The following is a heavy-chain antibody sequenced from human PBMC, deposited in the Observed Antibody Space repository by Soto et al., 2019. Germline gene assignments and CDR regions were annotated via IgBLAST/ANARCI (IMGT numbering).Heavy chain of an antibody. V-gene: IGHV3-74*01. J-gene: IGHJ4*02. D-gene: IGHD3-10*01. CDR1: GFTFNYYW. CDR2: IQSDGSSP. Sequence: PGGSLRLSCVASGFTFNYYWMHWVRQAPGKGLVWVSRIQSDGSSPDYVDSVKGRFTISRDTSKNQFSLQLISVTPEDTAVYYCARSITGSAYFDYWGQGTLVTVSS. CDR3: ARSITGSAYFDY.